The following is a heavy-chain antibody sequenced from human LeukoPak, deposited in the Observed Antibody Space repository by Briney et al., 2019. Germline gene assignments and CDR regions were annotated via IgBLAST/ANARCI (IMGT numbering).Heavy chain of an antibody. CDR3: AKALGVVVPAAAAFDI. D-gene: IGHD2-2*01. CDR1: GFTFSSYA. CDR2: ISYDGSNK. Sequence: GGSLRLSCAASGFTFSSYAMHWVRQAPGKGLEWVAVISYDGSNKYYADSVKGRFTISRDNSKNTLYLQMNSLRAEDTAVYYCAKALGVVVPAAAAFDIWGQGTMVTVSS. J-gene: IGHJ3*02. V-gene: IGHV3-30-3*01.